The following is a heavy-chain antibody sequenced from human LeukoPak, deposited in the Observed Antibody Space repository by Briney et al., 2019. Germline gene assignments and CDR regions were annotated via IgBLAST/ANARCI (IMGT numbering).Heavy chain of an antibody. CDR3: AKGDSSSFDY. CDR1: GYTFTGYY. CDR2: INPNSGGT. D-gene: IGHD6-13*01. Sequence: ASVKVSCKASGYTFTGYYMHWVRQAPGHGLEWMGRINPNSGGTNYAQKFQGRVTMTRDTSISTAYMELSRLRSDDTAAYYFAKGDSSSFDYWGQGTLVTVPS. J-gene: IGHJ4*02. V-gene: IGHV1-2*06.